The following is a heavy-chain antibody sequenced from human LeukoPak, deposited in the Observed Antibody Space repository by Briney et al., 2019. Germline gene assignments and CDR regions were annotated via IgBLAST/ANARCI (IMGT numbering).Heavy chain of an antibody. CDR1: GFTLSSYA. CDR3: AKASRDGYNLDFDY. J-gene: IGHJ4*02. V-gene: IGHV3-23*01. CDR2: ISGSGGTT. Sequence: GGSLRLSCAASGFTLSSYAMSWVRQAPGKGLEGVSIISGSGGTTYSADSVKGRFTISRDNSKNTLYLQMNSLRAEDTAVYYCAKASRDGYNLDFDYWGQGTLVTVSS. D-gene: IGHD5-24*01.